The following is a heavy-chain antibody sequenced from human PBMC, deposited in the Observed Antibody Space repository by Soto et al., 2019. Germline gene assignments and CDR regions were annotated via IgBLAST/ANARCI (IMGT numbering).Heavy chain of an antibody. V-gene: IGHV3-21*01. J-gene: IGHJ4*02. CDR1: GFTFGTYS. CDR3: AREGINNYNEYYFDS. D-gene: IGHD4-4*01. Sequence: GGSLRLSCAASGFTFGTYSMNWVRQAPGKGLEWVSSISGSGNYTHYADFLRGRFTISRDNAKTSLYLQMNSLRAEDTAVYYCAREGINNYNEYYFDSWGQGTVVTVSS. CDR2: ISGSGNYT.